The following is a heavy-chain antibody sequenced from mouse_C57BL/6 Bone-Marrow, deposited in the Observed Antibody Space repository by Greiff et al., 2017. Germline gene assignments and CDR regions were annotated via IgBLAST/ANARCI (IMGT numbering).Heavy chain of an antibody. CDR3: TRWCFIYYDYPWVAY. J-gene: IGHJ3*01. V-gene: IGHV1-5*01. CDR1: GYTFTSYW. CDR2: IYPGNSDT. Sequence: EVQLQQSGPVLARPGASVKMSCKTSGYTFTSYWMHWVNQRPGQGLEWMGAIYPGNSDTSYKQMFKSKDKLTAVTSASTAYMELSSLTNEDAAVYYYTRWCFIYYDYPWVAYWGQGTLVTVSA. D-gene: IGHD2-4*01.